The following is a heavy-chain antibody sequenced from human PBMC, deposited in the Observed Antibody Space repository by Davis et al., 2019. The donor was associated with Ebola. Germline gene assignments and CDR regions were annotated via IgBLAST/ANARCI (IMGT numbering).Heavy chain of an antibody. Sequence: PGGSLRLSCAASGFIFRNYVMSWVRQAPGKGLEWVSTFGTSGDTYYADSVKGRFTISRDNSRNTLYLQMNSLRAEDTAVYYCAKLGAVHSSSSTFDPWGQGTLVTVSS. J-gene: IGHJ5*02. CDR3: AKLGAVHSSSSTFDP. V-gene: IGHV3-23*01. D-gene: IGHD6-6*01. CDR1: GFIFRNYV. CDR2: FGTSGDT.